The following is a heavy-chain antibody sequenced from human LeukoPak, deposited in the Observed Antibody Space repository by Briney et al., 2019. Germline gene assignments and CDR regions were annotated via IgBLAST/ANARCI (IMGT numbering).Heavy chain of an antibody. Sequence: ASVKVSCKASGGTFSSYAISWVRQAPGQGLEWMGGIIPIFGTANYAQKFQGRVTMTRNTSISTAYMELSSLRSEDTAVYYCARGLLWFGISDYWGQGTLVTVSS. D-gene: IGHD3-10*01. V-gene: IGHV1-69*05. CDR2: IIPIFGTA. J-gene: IGHJ4*02. CDR3: ARGLLWFGISDY. CDR1: GGTFSSYA.